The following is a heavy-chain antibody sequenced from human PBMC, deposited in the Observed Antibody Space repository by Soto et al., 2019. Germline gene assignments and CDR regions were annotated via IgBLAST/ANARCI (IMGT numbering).Heavy chain of an antibody. CDR2: IYYSGST. CDR3: VSSGWYEGSWYFDY. Sequence: SETLSLTCTVSGGSISSSSYYWGWIRQPPGKGLEWIGSIYYSGSTYYNPSLKSRVTISVDTSKNQFSLKLSSVTAADTAVYYCVSSGWYEGSWYFDYWGQGTLVTVSS. V-gene: IGHV4-39*01. D-gene: IGHD6-19*01. J-gene: IGHJ4*02. CDR1: GGSISSSSYY.